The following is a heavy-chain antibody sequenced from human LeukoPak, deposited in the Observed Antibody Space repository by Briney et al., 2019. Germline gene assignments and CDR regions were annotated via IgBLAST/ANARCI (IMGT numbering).Heavy chain of an antibody. CDR2: IVGGGNSR. CDR3: ARLHYYYYYMDV. CDR1: GFTFSNYA. V-gene: IGHV3-23*01. J-gene: IGHJ6*03. D-gene: IGHD4-11*01. Sequence: PGGSLRLSCSASGFTFSNYAINWVRQAPGKGLEWVSAIVGGGNSRYYADSVKGRFTISRDNSMNTLYLQMNSLRVEDTALYYCARLHYYYYYMDVWGKGTTVTVSS.